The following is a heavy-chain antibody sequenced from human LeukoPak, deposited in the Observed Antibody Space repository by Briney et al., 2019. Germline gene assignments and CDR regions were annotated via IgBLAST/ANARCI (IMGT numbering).Heavy chain of an antibody. D-gene: IGHD4-17*01. CDR3: ARDYGDYEFIE. V-gene: IGHV4-39*07. Sequence: SETLSLTCTVSGGSISSSSYYWGWIRQPPGKGLEWIGSIYYSGSTYYNPSLKSRVTISVDTSKNQFSLKLTSVTAADTAVYYCARDYGDYEFIEWGQGTLVTVSS. CDR2: IYYSGST. CDR1: GGSISSSSYY. J-gene: IGHJ4*02.